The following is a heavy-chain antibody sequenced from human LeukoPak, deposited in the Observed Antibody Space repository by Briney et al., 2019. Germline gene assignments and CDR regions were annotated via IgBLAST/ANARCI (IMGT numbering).Heavy chain of an antibody. Sequence: KPSETLSLTCTVSGGSISSYYWSWIRQPPGKGLEWIGYIYYSGSTYYNPSLKSRVTISVDTSKNQFSLKLSSVTAADTAVYYCASGGITMVRGVRYWGQGTLVTVSS. CDR2: IYYSGST. V-gene: IGHV4-59*06. CDR3: ASGGITMVRGVRY. D-gene: IGHD3-10*01. CDR1: GGSISSYY. J-gene: IGHJ4*02.